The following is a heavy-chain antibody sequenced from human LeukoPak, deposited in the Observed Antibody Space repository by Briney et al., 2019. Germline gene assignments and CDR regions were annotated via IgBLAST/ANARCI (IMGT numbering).Heavy chain of an antibody. V-gene: IGHV4-59*11. CDR3: ARDDGYTYGLDY. J-gene: IGHJ4*02. Sequence: SETLSLTCTVSRGSFSSHSWTWIRQPPGKGLECIGYIHYTGITNYNPSLESRGTISLDTSKNQFSLKLRSGTAADTAVYYCARDDGYTYGLDYWGQGTLVTVSS. CDR1: RGSFSSHS. D-gene: IGHD5-18*01. CDR2: IHYTGIT.